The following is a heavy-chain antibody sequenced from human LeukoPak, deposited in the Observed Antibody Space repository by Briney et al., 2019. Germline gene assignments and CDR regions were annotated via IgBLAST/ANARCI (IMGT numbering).Heavy chain of an antibody. V-gene: IGHV3-53*01. J-gene: IGHJ6*02. Sequence: GGPLRLSCAASGFTVSSNYMSWVRKAQGKGLEWVSVIYSGGSTYYADSVKGRFTISRDNSKNTLYLQMNSLRAEDTAVYYCARAWYSTLGSGMDVWGQGTTVTISS. D-gene: IGHD6-13*01. CDR1: GFTVSSNY. CDR2: IYSGGST. CDR3: ARAWYSTLGSGMDV.